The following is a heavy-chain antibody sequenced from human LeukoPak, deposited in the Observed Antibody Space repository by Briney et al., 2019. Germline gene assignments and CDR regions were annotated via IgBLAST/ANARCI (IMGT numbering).Heavy chain of an antibody. Sequence: GGSLRLSCAASGFTFSSYGIHWVRQAPGKGLEWVAVVSSAGSIKYYADSVKGRFTISRDTSKNTVYLQMNSLGTEDTAFYYCARGYSSSWLGYFDYWGQGTLVTVSS. D-gene: IGHD6-13*01. CDR3: ARGYSSSWLGYFDY. CDR2: VSSAGSIK. CDR1: GFTFSSYG. V-gene: IGHV3-30*03. J-gene: IGHJ4*02.